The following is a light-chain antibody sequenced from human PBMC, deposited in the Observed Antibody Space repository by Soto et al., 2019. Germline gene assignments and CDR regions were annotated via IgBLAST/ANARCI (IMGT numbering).Light chain of an antibody. Sequence: EIVLTQSPGTMSLSPGERATLSCRASQSVSRYLAWYQQKPGQAPRLLIYAASSRATGIPDRFSGSGSGTDFTHTISRLEPEDFGVYYCQQYGSSPWTFGQGTKVEIK. J-gene: IGKJ1*01. CDR2: AAS. CDR3: QQYGSSPWT. CDR1: QSVSRY. V-gene: IGKV3-20*01.